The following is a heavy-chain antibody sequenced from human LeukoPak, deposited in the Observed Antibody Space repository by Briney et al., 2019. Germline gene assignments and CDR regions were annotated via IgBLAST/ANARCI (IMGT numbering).Heavy chain of an antibody. V-gene: IGHV4-4*02. CDR3: ARGGDYSNFQPFDY. CDR2: IYHSGSI. CDR1: GGSISSSNW. Sequence: PSETLSLTCAVSGGSISSSNWWSWVRQPPGKGLEWIGEIYHSGSINYNPSLKSRVTISVDTSKNQFSLKLSSVTAADTAVYYCARGGDYSNFQPFDYWGQGTLVTVSS. D-gene: IGHD4-11*01. J-gene: IGHJ4*02.